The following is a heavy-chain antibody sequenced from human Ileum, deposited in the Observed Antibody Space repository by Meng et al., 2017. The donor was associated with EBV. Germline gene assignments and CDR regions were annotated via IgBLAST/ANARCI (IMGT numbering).Heavy chain of an antibody. V-gene: IGHV4-4*02. J-gene: IGHJ4*02. Sequence: QVQLQEPGPGLRKPSATLSLTCAVSGASISSTNWWSWVRQPPGKGLEWIGDIYHSGSTNYNPSLKSRVTISIDASKNQFSLKVTSVTAADTAMYYCANRRPASGPLGDYWGQGTLVTVSS. D-gene: IGHD2-2*01. CDR2: IYHSGST. CDR1: GASISSTNW. CDR3: ANRRPASGPLGDY.